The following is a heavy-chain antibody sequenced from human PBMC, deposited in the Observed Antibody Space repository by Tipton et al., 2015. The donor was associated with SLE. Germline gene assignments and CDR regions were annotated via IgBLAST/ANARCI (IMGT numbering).Heavy chain of an antibody. CDR2: IYYAGAT. Sequence: TLSLTCTVSGASLSSGRYYWTWIRQHPEKGLEWIGYIYYAGATYYNLSLKSRVIISVDRSQNQFSLNLSSVTAADTAVYYCARDSPTQCNGVCPLVRYFDLWGRGTLVTVSS. D-gene: IGHD2-8*01. CDR3: ARDSPTQCNGVCPLVRYFDL. CDR1: GASLSSGRYY. J-gene: IGHJ2*01. V-gene: IGHV4-31*03.